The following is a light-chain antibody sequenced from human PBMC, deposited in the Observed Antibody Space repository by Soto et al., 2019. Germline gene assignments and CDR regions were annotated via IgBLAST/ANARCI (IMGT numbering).Light chain of an antibody. CDR1: QSVSSSY. Sequence: EIVLTHSPGTLSLSPGERSTLSCRASQSVSSSYLALYQQKPGQAPRLLIYGASSRATGIPDRFSGSGSGTDFTLTISRLEPEDFAVYYCQQYGSSPPITFGQGTRLEI. J-gene: IGKJ5*01. V-gene: IGKV3-20*01. CDR2: GAS. CDR3: QQYGSSPPIT.